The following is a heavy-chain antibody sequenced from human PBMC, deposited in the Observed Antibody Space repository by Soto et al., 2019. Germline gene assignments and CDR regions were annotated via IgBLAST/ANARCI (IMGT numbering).Heavy chain of an antibody. CDR3: ARSQGSSTSLEIYYYYYSGMDV. CDR1: GGTFSSYA. V-gene: IGHV1-69*06. D-gene: IGHD2-2*01. J-gene: IGHJ6*02. Sequence: QVQLAQSGAEVKKPGSSVKVSCKASGGTFSSYAISWVRQAPGQGLEWMGGIIPISDTTNYAQKCQGRVTNTADKSTSTDYTELSSLKSEDKAVYYCARSQGSSTSLEIYYYYYSGMDVWGQGTTVTVSS. CDR2: IIPISDTT.